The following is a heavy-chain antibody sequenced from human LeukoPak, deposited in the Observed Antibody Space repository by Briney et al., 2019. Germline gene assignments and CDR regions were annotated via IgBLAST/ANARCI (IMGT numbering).Heavy chain of an antibody. V-gene: IGHV4-59*01. CDR1: GDSFSDYY. CDR2: ICFRGST. CDR3: ARAMRWTSGPVELGWFDR. J-gene: IGHJ5*02. D-gene: IGHD1-1*01. Sequence: SETLSLACSFSGDSFSDYYWTWIRRPPGGRLEWIGHICFRGSTKYNPSLKNRVTISVDTSKNQVYLTLTSVTAADTAVYYCARAMRWTSGPVELGWFDRWGQGTLVTVSS.